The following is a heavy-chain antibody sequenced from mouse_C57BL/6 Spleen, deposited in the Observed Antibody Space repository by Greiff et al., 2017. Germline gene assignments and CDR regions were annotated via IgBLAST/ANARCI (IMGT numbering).Heavy chain of an antibody. CDR2: FYPGDGDT. D-gene: IGHD2-5*01. Sequence: QVQLQQSGAELVKPGASVKISCKASGYAFSSYRMNWVKQSHGTGLEWIGHFYPGDGDTNYNGKFKGKATLTAAKSSRTAYMELHSLTSEDSAVYFCSRSGCSNYDWYFDVWGTGTTVTVAS. J-gene: IGHJ1*03. CDR3: SRSGCSNYDWYFDV. V-gene: IGHV1-80*01. CDR1: GYAFSSYR.